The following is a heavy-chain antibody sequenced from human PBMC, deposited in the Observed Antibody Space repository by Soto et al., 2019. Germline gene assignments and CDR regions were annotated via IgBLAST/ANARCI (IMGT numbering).Heavy chain of an antibody. Sequence: QVQLQESGPGLVKPSQTLSLTCTVSGGSISSGGYYWSWIRQHPGKGLEWIGYIYYSGSTYYNPSLKSRVTKSVDTSKNQFSLKLSSVTAADTDMYYWARCPEGYGSGSYDYWGQGTLVTVSS. D-gene: IGHD3-10*01. CDR3: ARCPEGYGSGSYDY. CDR2: IYYSGST. J-gene: IGHJ4*02. CDR1: GGSISSGGYY. V-gene: IGHV4-31*03.